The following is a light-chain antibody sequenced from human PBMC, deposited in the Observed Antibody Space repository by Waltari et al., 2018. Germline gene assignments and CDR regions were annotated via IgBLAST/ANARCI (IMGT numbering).Light chain of an antibody. Sequence: QSVLTQPPSVSATPGQRVTISCSGSPSNIGNNPVNWYQQCPGTAPKVLIYDDNLRPWGVPGRFYVDKSGPAASLVISGLQSDDEADYDCAARDDSLNVWVFGGGTKVTVL. J-gene: IGLJ3*02. CDR1: PSNIGNNP. V-gene: IGLV1-44*01. CDR2: DDN. CDR3: AARDDSLNVWV.